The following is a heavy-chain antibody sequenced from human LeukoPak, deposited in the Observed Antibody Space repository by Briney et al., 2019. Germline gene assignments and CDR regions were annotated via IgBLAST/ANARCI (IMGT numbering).Heavy chain of an antibody. CDR2: IRYDGSNK. CDR1: GFTFSSYG. V-gene: IGHV3-30*02. J-gene: IGHJ6*03. CDR3: AKGRGWEASYYYYMDV. Sequence: PGRSLRLSCAASGFTFSSYGMHWVRQAPGKGLEWVAFIRYDGSNKYYTDSVKGRFTISRDNSKNTLYLQMNSLRAEDTAVYYCAKGRGWEASYYYYMDVWGKGTTVTISS. D-gene: IGHD1-26*01.